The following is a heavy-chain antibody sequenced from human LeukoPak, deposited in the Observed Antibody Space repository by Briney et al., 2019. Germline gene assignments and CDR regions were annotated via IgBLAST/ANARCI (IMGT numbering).Heavy chain of an antibody. J-gene: IGHJ4*02. V-gene: IGHV3-23*01. Sequence: PGGSLRLSCAASGFTFSSHGMNWVRQAPGKGLGWVSGSSSIGGRTYYADSVKGRFTVTRDNSRNTLYLQMNSLRAEDTAVYYCAKVPYWGQGALVTVSS. D-gene: IGHD2-2*01. CDR1: GFTFSSHG. CDR2: SSSIGGRT. CDR3: AKVPY.